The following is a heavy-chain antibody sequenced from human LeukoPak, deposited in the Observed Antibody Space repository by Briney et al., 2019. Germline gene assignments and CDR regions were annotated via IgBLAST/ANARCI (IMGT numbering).Heavy chain of an antibody. D-gene: IGHD3-22*01. CDR1: GFTFSDYY. Sequence: GGSLRLSCAASGFTFSDYYMSWIRQAPGKGLEWVSYISSSSSYTNYADSVKGRFTISRDNAKNSLYLQMNSLRAEDTAVYYCARYGGVYYYIIDYWGQGTLVTVSS. CDR2: ISSSSSYT. J-gene: IGHJ4*02. V-gene: IGHV3-11*06. CDR3: ARYGGVYYYIIDY.